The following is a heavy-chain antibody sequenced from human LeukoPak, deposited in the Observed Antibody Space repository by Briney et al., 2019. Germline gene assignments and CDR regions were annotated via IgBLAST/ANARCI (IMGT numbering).Heavy chain of an antibody. CDR2: ISWNSGSI. Sequence: GRSLRLSCAASGFTFDDYAMHWVRQAPGKGPKWVSGISWNSGSIGYADSVKGRFTISRDNAKNSLYLQMNSLRADDTALYYCAKDNYYDSTGYYGLDFDYWGQGTLVTVSS. CDR1: GFTFDDYA. D-gene: IGHD3-22*01. V-gene: IGHV3-9*01. CDR3: AKDNYYDSTGYYGLDFDY. J-gene: IGHJ4*02.